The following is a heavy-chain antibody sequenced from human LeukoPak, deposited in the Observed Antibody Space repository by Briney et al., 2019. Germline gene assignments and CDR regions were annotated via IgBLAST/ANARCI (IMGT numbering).Heavy chain of an antibody. Sequence: PGGSLRLSCAASGFTVSTNYMSWVRQAPGKGLEWVSVIYSGGSTYYADSVKGRFTISRDNAKNTLYLQMNSLRADDTAVYYCARVSPPRYRSSWYYDFDYWGQGTLVTVSS. CDR1: GFTVSTNY. D-gene: IGHD6-13*01. CDR3: ARVSPPRYRSSWYYDFDY. J-gene: IGHJ4*02. CDR2: IYSGGST. V-gene: IGHV3-53*01.